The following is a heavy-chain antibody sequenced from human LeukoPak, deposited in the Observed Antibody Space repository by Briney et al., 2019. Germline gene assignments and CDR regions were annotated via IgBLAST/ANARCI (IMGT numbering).Heavy chain of an antibody. J-gene: IGHJ3*02. CDR1: GFTFSSYW. CDR2: INTDGSST. V-gene: IGHV3-74*01. CDR3: ARHNSGSYSSSWYDAFDI. D-gene: IGHD6-13*01. Sequence: GGSLRLSCAASGFTFSSYWMHWVRQAPGKGLVWVSRINTDGSSTSYADSAKGRFTISRDNAKNTLYLQMNSLRAEDTAVYYCARHNSGSYSSSWYDAFDIWGQGTMVTVSS.